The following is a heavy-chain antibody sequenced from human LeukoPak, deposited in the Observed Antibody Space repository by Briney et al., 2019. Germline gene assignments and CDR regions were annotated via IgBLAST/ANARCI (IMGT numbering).Heavy chain of an antibody. D-gene: IGHD5-18*01. CDR3: ARDQIGYGLDY. CDR2: IYDSWNT. Sequence: PSETLPLTCIVPSGPINNHYWRWIRQPPAKGLEWIGYIYDSWNTNYNPSLQSRVTISMDASRNQFSLNLTSVTAADTAVYYCARDQIGYGLDYWGQGTLVTVSS. V-gene: IGHV4-59*11. CDR1: SGPINNHY. J-gene: IGHJ4*02.